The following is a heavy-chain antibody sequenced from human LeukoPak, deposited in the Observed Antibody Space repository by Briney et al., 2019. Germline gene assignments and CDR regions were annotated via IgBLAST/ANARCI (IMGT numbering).Heavy chain of an antibody. V-gene: IGHV1-2*02. CDR3: ARDEPRTPLLRFLEWGTYGMDV. CDR2: INPNSGGT. D-gene: IGHD3-3*01. J-gene: IGHJ6*02. CDR1: GYTFTGYY. Sequence: ASVTVSCKVSGYTFTGYYMHWVRQAPGQGLEWMGWINPNSGGTNYAQKLQGRVTMTTDTSTSTAYMELRSLRSDDTAVYYCARDEPRTPLLRFLEWGTYGMDVWGQGTTATVSS.